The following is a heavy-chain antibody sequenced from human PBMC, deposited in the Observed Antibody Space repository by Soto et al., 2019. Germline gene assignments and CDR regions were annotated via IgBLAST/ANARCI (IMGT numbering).Heavy chain of an antibody. CDR3: TTGQKNNEWLPRYYFDY. D-gene: IGHD3-3*01. J-gene: IGHJ4*02. Sequence: EVQLVESGGGLVKPGGSLRLSCAASGFTFSNAWMSWVRQAPGKGLEWVGRIKSKTDGGTTDYAAPVKGRFTISRDDSKNTLYLQMNSLKTEDTVVYHCTTGQKNNEWLPRYYFDYWGQGTLVTVSS. CDR1: GFTFSNAW. V-gene: IGHV3-15*01. CDR2: IKSKTDGGTT.